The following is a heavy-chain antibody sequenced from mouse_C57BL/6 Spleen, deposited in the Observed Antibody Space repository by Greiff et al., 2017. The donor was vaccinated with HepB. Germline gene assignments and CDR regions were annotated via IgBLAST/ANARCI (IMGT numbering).Heavy chain of an antibody. CDR3: AREEKKDYYGSFYWYFDV. J-gene: IGHJ1*03. V-gene: IGHV1-55*01. CDR2: IYPGSGST. Sequence: QVQLQQPGAELVKPGASVKMSCKASGYTFTSYWITWVKQRPGQGLEWIGDIYPGSGSTNYNEKFKSKATLTVDTSSSTAYMQLSSLTSEDSAVYYCAREEKKDYYGSFYWYFDVWGTGTTVTVSS. CDR1: GYTFTSYW. D-gene: IGHD1-1*01.